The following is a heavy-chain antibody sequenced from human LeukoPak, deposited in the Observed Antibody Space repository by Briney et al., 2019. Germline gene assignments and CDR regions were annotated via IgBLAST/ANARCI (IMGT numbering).Heavy chain of an antibody. Sequence: PSETLSLTCAVYGGSFSGYYWSWIRQPPGKGLEWIGEINHSGSTNYNPSLKSRVTISVDTSKNQFSLKLSSVTAADTAVYYCARIHDYGDYWLDYWGQGTLVTVSS. CDR3: ARIHDYGDYWLDY. V-gene: IGHV4-34*01. CDR2: INHSGST. CDR1: GGSFSGYY. D-gene: IGHD4-17*01. J-gene: IGHJ4*02.